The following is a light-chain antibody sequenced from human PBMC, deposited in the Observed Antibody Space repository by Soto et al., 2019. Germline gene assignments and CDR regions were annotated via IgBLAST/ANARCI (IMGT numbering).Light chain of an antibody. J-gene: IGLJ2*01. CDR2: DVS. V-gene: IGLV2-11*01. CDR3: CSYAGPYRVI. Sequence: QSVLTQPRSVSGSPGQSVTISCTGTSSDVGGYNSVSWYQQHPGKAPKLMIYDVSKRPSGVPDRFSGSKSGNTASLTISGLQAEDEADYHCCSYAGPYRVIFGGGTQLTVL. CDR1: SSDVGGYNS.